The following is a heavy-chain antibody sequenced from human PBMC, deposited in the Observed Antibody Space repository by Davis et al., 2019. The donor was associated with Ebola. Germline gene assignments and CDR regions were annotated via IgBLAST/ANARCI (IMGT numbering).Heavy chain of an antibody. CDR1: GGSFSGYY. CDR3: ARSPSLRRFAWFDP. J-gene: IGHJ5*02. V-gene: IGHV4-34*01. Sequence: PSETLSLTCAVYGGSFSGYYWSWIRQPPGKGLEWIGEINHSGSTNYNPSLKSRVTISVDTSKNQFSLKLSSVTAADTAVYYCARSPSLRRFAWFDPWGQGTLVTVSS. CDR2: INHSGST. D-gene: IGHD3-16*02.